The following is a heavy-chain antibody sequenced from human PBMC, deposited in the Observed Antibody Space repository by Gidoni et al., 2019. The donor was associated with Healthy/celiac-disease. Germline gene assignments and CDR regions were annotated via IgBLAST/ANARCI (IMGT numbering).Heavy chain of an antibody. V-gene: IGHV1-24*01. Sequence: QVQLVQSGSEVKKPGASVKVSCTVSGYTLTELSLHWVRQAPGKGLEWMGGFDPEDGETIYAQKFQGRVTMTEDTSTDTAYMELSSLRSEDTAVYYCATVGELRSGGGNYYYYGMDVWGQGTTVTVSS. D-gene: IGHD3-10*01. CDR2: FDPEDGET. CDR1: GYTLTELS. CDR3: ATVGELRSGGGNYYYYGMDV. J-gene: IGHJ6*02.